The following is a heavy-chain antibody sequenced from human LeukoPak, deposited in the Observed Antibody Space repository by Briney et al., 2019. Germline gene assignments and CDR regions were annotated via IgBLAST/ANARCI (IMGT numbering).Heavy chain of an antibody. Sequence: HPGGSLRLSCAASGFTFSSYEMNWVRQAPGKGLEWVSYISSSGTIYYADSVKGRFTISRDNAKNSLYLQMNSLRAEDTAVYYCAGGLWYASGSDYWGQGTLVTVSS. J-gene: IGHJ4*02. CDR3: AGGLWYASGSDY. D-gene: IGHD3-10*01. CDR2: ISSSGTI. V-gene: IGHV3-48*03. CDR1: GFTFSSYE.